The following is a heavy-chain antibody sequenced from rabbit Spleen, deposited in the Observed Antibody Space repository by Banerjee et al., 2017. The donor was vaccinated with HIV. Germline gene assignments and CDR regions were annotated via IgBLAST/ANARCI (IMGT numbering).Heavy chain of an antibody. CDR1: GFSFSSGYD. Sequence: QEELVESGGGLVKPGASLTLTCTASGFSFSSGYDISWVRQAPGKGLEWIGFIYTGNGKNYYTSWAKGRFTISKTSSTTLTLQVTSLTAADTATYFCTRDDGSGHYIDGYFNLWGQGTLVTFS. D-gene: IGHD1-1*01. V-gene: IGHV1S45*01. CDR3: TRDDGSGHYIDGYFNL. CDR2: IYTGNGKN. J-gene: IGHJ4*01.